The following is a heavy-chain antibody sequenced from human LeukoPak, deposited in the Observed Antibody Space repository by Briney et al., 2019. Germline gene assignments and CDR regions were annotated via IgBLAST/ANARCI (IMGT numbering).Heavy chain of an antibody. J-gene: IGHJ4*02. V-gene: IGHV3-74*01. CDR1: GFTFSSYW. D-gene: IGHD6-19*01. CDR2: INSDGRST. CDR3: AREDSVAGRRGYDY. Sequence: GGSLRLSCAASGFTFSSYWMHWVRQAPGKGLVWVSRINSDGRSTSYADSVKGRFTISRDNAKNTLYLQMNSLRAEDTAVYYCAREDSVAGRRGYDYWGQGTLVTVSS.